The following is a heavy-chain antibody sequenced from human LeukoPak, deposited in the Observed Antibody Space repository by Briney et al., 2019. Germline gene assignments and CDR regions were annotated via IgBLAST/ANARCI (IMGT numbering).Heavy chain of an antibody. CDR3: AREPLGRGYFDY. Sequence: GGSLRLSCAASGFTFSSYAMHWVRQAPGKGLEYVSAISSNGGSTYYANPVKGRFTISRDNSKNTLYLQMGSLRAEDMAVYYCAREPLGRGYFDYWGQGTLVTVSS. J-gene: IGHJ4*02. CDR1: GFTFSSYA. CDR2: ISSNGGST. D-gene: IGHD3-10*01. V-gene: IGHV3-64*01.